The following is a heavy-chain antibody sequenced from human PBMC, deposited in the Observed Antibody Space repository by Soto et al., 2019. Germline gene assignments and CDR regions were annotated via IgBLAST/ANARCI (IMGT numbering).Heavy chain of an antibody. CDR1: GFTFSTYS. Sequence: GGSLRLSCVGSGFTFSTYSINWVRQAPGKGLEWVSSISSRSDIYYADSVKGRFTISRDNAKNSVSLQMNSLRAEDTAVYYCAREYTAWPLAYGLDVWGQGXTVTVYS. D-gene: IGHD2-2*02. CDR3: AREYTAWPLAYGLDV. J-gene: IGHJ6*02. CDR2: ISSRSDI. V-gene: IGHV3-21*01.